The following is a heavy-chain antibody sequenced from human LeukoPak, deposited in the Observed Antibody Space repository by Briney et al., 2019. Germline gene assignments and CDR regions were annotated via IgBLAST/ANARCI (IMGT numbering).Heavy chain of an antibody. CDR3: ATAARRGDFDY. D-gene: IGHD6-6*01. CDR1: GFTFSSYS. Sequence: GSLRLSCAASGFTFSSYSMNWVRQAPGKGLEWVSYISSSSSTIYYADSVKGRFTISRDNAKNSLYLQMNGLRAEDTALYYCATAARRGDFDYWGQGTLVTVSS. CDR2: ISSSSSTI. V-gene: IGHV3-48*04. J-gene: IGHJ4*02.